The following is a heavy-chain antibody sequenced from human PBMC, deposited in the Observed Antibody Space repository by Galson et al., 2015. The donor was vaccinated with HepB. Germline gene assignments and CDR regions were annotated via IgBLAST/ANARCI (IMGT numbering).Heavy chain of an antibody. CDR2: IWYDGSKD. J-gene: IGHJ4*02. CDR1: GNTFISHG. Sequence: SLRLSCAASGNTFISHGMHWVRQAPGKGLEWVALIWYDGSKDYYADSVKGRFAVSRDNFNNILYLQMNSLRAEDTAVYYCARYYGNYRAFDYWGQGTLVTVSS. D-gene: IGHD4-11*01. V-gene: IGHV3-33*04. CDR3: ARYYGNYRAFDY.